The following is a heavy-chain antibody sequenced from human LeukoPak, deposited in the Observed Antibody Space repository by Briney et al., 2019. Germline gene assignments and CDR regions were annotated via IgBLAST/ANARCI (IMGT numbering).Heavy chain of an antibody. CDR3: ARDAREIVVVIHYYYYYGMDV. CDR1: GFTFSSYW. D-gene: IGHD3-22*01. V-gene: IGHV3-7*01. J-gene: IGHJ6*02. Sequence: GGSPRLSCAASGFTFSSYWMSWVRQAPGKGLEWVANIKQDGSEKYYVDSVKGRFTISRDNAKNSLYLQMNSLRAEDTAVYYCARDAREIVVVIHYYYYYGMDVWGQGTTVTVSS. CDR2: IKQDGSEK.